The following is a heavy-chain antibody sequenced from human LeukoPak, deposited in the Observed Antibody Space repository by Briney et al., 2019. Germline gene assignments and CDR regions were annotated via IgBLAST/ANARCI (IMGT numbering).Heavy chain of an antibody. CDR2: IYYSGST. J-gene: IGHJ4*02. CDR3: ARHDSSRYYFDY. V-gene: IGHV4-59*08. D-gene: IGHD6-19*01. CDR1: GGSISSYY. Sequence: PSETLSLTCTVSGGSISSYYWSWIRQPPGKGLEWIGYIYYSGSTNYNPSLKSRVTISVDTSKNQFSLKLSSVTAADTAVYYCARHDSSRYYFDYWGQGTLVTVSS.